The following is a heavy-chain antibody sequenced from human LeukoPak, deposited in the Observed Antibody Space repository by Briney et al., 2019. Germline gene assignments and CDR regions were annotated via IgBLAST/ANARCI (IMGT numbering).Heavy chain of an antibody. J-gene: IGHJ6*03. CDR2: IIPIFGTA. CDR3: ARVFDSSWTEDPYYYYYMDV. Sequence: SVKVSCKASGGTFSSYAISWVRQAPGQGLEWMGGIIPIFGTANYAQKFRGRVTITTDESTSTAYMELRSLRSDDTAVYYCARVFDSSWTEDPYYYYYMDVWGKGTTVTVSS. D-gene: IGHD6-13*01. V-gene: IGHV1-69*05. CDR1: GGTFSSYA.